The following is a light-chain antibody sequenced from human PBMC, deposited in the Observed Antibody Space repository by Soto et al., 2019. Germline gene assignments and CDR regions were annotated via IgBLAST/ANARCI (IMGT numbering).Light chain of an antibody. CDR3: QHQWT. V-gene: IGKV1-5*03. CDR2: KAS. Sequence: DILVTQSPSTLSASVGDRVTITCRASQSISSWLAWYQQKPGKAPKLLIYKASSLESGVPSRFSGSGSGTEFTLTISSLQPDDFATYYCQHQWTFGQGTKLEIK. CDR1: QSISSW. J-gene: IGKJ2*02.